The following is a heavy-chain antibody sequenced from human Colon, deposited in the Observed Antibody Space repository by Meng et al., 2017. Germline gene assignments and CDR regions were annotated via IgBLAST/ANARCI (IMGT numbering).Heavy chain of an antibody. CDR1: GGSFNRDS. D-gene: IGHD1-26*01. CDR3: ARGSGSYGQFDA. J-gene: IGHJ4*02. Sequence: QVQLQESGPGLVKSSETLSLTCVVSGGSFNRDSWNWIRLAAGKDLEWIGRIFATENTNYNPSLKSRVVMSIDTSKNQFSLNLKSVTAADTAVYYCARGSGSYGQFDAWGQGTLVTVSS. V-gene: IGHV4-4*07. CDR2: IFATENT.